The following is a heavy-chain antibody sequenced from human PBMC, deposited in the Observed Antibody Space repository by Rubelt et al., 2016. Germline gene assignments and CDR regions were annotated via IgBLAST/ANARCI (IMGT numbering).Heavy chain of an antibody. V-gene: IGHV3-30*03. Sequence: QVQLVESGGGVVQPGRSLRLSCAASGFSFTACGMHWARQAPGEGLEWVAVASNDDATTFYADSVKGRFTISRDNSKNTLYLQMNSLRAEDTAVYYCARDRAFVSSSSGVFDYWGQGTLVTVSS. J-gene: IGHJ4*02. D-gene: IGHD6-6*01. CDR2: ASNDDATT. CDR3: ARDRAFVSSSSGVFDY. CDR1: GFSFTACG.